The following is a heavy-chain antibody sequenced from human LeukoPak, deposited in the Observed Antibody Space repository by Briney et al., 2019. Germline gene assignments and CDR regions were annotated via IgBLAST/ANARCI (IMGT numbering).Heavy chain of an antibody. CDR1: GFAFSVYE. CDR3: TTLTVASSFDY. V-gene: IGHV3-48*03. J-gene: IGHJ4*02. Sequence: LSYAASGFAFSVYEMYWVRQAPGKGLEWVSYISSSGTTRYYADSVKGRLTISRDNAKNSLYLQMNSLRAEDTAVYYCTTLTVASSFDYWGQGTLVTVSS. CDR2: ISSSGTTR. D-gene: IGHD6-19*01.